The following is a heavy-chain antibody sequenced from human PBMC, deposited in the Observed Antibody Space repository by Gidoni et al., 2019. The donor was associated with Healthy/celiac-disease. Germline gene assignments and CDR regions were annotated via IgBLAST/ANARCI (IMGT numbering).Heavy chain of an antibody. CDR1: GSTFSSHA. J-gene: IGHJ4*02. V-gene: IGHV1-69*09. D-gene: IGHD6-19*01. Sequence: QVQLVQSGSELKKPGSSVTVSCKASGSTFSSHAISWVRQAPGQGLEWMGRIIPILGIANYAQKFQGRVTITADKSTSTAYMELSSLRSEDTAVYYCARAGAVAGTYGGFDYWGQGTLVTVSS. CDR3: ARAGAVAGTYGGFDY. CDR2: IIPILGIA.